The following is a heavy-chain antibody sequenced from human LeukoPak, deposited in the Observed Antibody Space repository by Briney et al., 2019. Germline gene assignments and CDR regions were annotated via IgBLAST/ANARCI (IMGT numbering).Heavy chain of an antibody. Sequence: GGSLRLSCAASGFTFSSYWMYWVRQAPGKGLVWVSRINGDGSAINYADYVKGRFTISRDNSKNTLYLQMNSLRAEDTAVYYCARDRRRAFAYWGKGTLVTVSS. V-gene: IGHV3-74*01. CDR3: ARDRRRAFAY. CDR1: GFTFSSYW. D-gene: IGHD1-1*01. J-gene: IGHJ4*02. CDR2: INGDGSAI.